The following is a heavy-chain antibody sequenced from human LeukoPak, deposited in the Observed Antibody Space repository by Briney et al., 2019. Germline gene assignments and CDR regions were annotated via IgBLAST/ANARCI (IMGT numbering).Heavy chain of an antibody. CDR2: IYYSGST. Sequence: SETLSLTCTVSGGAISSYYWSWIRQPPGKGLEWIGYIYYSGSTNYNPSLKSRVTISVDTSKNQFSLKLSSVTAADTAVYYCARVGGNYDYWGQGTLVTVSS. J-gene: IGHJ4*02. CDR1: GGAISSYY. CDR3: ARVGGNYDY. V-gene: IGHV4-59*01. D-gene: IGHD2-15*01.